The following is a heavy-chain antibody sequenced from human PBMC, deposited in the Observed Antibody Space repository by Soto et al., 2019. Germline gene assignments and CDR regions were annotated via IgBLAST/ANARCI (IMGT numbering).Heavy chain of an antibody. CDR1: GGTFSDFA. CDR3: TTDALRFLEWFSY. Sequence: QVQLVQSGAEMRKPGSSLRVSCKASGGTFSDFAFSWVRQAPGQGLEWMGGIVPRFGSPNYAQKFGGRVTISADTSTSTVYMEVSSLRFDDTAVYYCTTDALRFLEWFSYWGQGTLVTVSS. CDR2: IVPRFGSP. J-gene: IGHJ4*02. V-gene: IGHV1-69*06. D-gene: IGHD3-3*01.